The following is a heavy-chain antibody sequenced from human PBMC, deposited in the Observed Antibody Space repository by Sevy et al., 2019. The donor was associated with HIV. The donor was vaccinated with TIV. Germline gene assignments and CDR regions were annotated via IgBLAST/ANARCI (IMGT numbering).Heavy chain of an antibody. Sequence: GGSLRLSCAASGFTFSSYWMSWVRQAPGKGLEWVANIKQDGSEKYYVDSVKGRFTISRDNAKNSLYLQMNSMRAEDTAVYYCAREASRLIVGATDSGDFDIWGQGTMVTVSS. D-gene: IGHD1-26*01. CDR3: AREASRLIVGATDSGDFDI. CDR1: GFTFSSYW. CDR2: IKQDGSEK. J-gene: IGHJ3*02. V-gene: IGHV3-7*01.